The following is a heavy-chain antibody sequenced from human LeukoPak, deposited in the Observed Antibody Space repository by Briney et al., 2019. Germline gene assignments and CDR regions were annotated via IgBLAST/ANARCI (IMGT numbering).Heavy chain of an antibody. Sequence: GESLKISCNGSGYSFTSYWIGWVRQMPGKGLEWMGIIYPGDSDTRYRPSFQGQVTISADKSISTAYLQWSSLNASETDMSSCASGYGDTPTDHWGQGTLVTVSS. J-gene: IGHJ4*02. CDR1: GYSFTSYW. V-gene: IGHV5-51*01. CDR2: IYPGDSDT. CDR3: ASGYGDTPTDH. D-gene: IGHD3-16*01.